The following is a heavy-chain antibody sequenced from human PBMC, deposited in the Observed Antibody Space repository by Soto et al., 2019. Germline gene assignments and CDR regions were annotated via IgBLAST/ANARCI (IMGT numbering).Heavy chain of an antibody. CDR3: ARHGMTGGDLLDY. J-gene: IGHJ4*02. D-gene: IGHD2-21*01. CDR1: GGSISSSSYY. V-gene: IGHV4-39*01. CDR2: IYYSGST. Sequence: QLQLQESGPGLVKPSETLSLTCTVSGGSISSSSYYWGWIRQPPGKGLGWIGSIYYSGSTYYNPSLNRRVTISVDTATNQFSLKLSSVTAADTAVYYCARHGMTGGDLLDYWGQGTLVTVSS.